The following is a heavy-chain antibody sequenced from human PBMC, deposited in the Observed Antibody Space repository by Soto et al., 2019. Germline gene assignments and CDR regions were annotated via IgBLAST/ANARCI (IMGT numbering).Heavy chain of an antibody. Sequence: PGGALRLSCAASGFTFNTHWMHWVRQAPGKGLVWVSRINSDGSITDYADSVKGRFSISRDNPRNTLYLQMNSLSPEDTAVYYCASAMTSVGAAEKGDFWGQGTLVTVSS. CDR3: ASAMTSVGAAEKGDF. D-gene: IGHD1-26*01. J-gene: IGHJ4*02. CDR1: GFTFNTHW. V-gene: IGHV3-74*01. CDR2: INSDGSIT.